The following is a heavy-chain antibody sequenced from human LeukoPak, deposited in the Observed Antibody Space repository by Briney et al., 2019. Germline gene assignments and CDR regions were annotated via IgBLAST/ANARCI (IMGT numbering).Heavy chain of an antibody. CDR3: ARGWLQPYWYFDL. CDR2: ISPYNGNA. D-gene: IGHD5-24*01. CDR1: GYMFTGYY. Sequence: ASVKVSCKASGYMFTGYYMHWVRQAPGQGLEWMGWISPYNGNADYAQKLQGRVTMTADTSTTTAYMELRSLRSDDTAVYYCARGWLQPYWYFDLWGRGTLVTVSS. V-gene: IGHV1-18*04. J-gene: IGHJ2*01.